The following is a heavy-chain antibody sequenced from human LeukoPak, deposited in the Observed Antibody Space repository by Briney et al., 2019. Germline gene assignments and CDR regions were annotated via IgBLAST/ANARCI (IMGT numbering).Heavy chain of an antibody. Sequence: GRSLRLSYAASGFTFSSYGMHWVRQAPGKGLEWVAVIWYDGSNKYYADSVKGRFTISRDNSKNTLYLQMNSLRAEDTAVYYCARDQGQLAIYYYYGMDVWGQGTTVTVSS. D-gene: IGHD6-6*01. CDR3: ARDQGQLAIYYYYGMDV. CDR2: IWYDGSNK. J-gene: IGHJ6*02. CDR1: GFTFSSYG. V-gene: IGHV3-33*01.